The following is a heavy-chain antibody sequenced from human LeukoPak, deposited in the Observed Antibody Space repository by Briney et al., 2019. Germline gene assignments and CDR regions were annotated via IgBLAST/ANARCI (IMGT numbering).Heavy chain of an antibody. Sequence: GGSLRLSCAASGFTFSRYWMSWVRQAPGKGLEWVASINQDESAKYYVDSVKGRFTISRDNAKNSLFLQMNPLRAEDTAVYYCARDQDTMIVVVTPMDVWGKGTTVTVSS. CDR2: INQDESAK. CDR1: GFTFSRYW. CDR3: ARDQDTMIVVVTPMDV. V-gene: IGHV3-7*01. J-gene: IGHJ6*04. D-gene: IGHD3-22*01.